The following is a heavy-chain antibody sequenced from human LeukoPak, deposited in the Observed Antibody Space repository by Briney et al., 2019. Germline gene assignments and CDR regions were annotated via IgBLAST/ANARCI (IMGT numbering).Heavy chain of an antibody. D-gene: IGHD5-12*01. CDR2: ISSSSSTI. CDR1: GFTFSSYS. V-gene: IGHV3-48*02. Sequence: GGSLRLSCAASGFTFSSYSMNWVRQAPGKGLEWVSYISSSSSTIYYADSVKGRFTISRDNAKNSLYLQMNSLRDEDTAVYYCAKSEYSGYAQVGLVDYWGQGTLVTVSS. J-gene: IGHJ4*02. CDR3: AKSEYSGYAQVGLVDY.